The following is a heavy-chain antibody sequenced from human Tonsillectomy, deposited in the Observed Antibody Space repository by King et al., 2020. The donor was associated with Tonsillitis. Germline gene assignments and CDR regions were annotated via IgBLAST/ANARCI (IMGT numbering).Heavy chain of an antibody. J-gene: IGHJ4*02. D-gene: IGHD3-10*01. Sequence: VQLVESGAEVKKPGSSVKVSCTASGGTFSTYAINWMRQAPGQGLEWMGGIIPIFGTVNYAQKFEGRVTITADKSTSTAYMELSSLRSEDTAVYYCARSSRVRGVIIGSDFDYWGQGTLVTVSS. V-gene: IGHV1-69*06. CDR3: ARSSRVRGVIIGSDFDY. CDR1: GGTFSTYA. CDR2: IIPIFGTV.